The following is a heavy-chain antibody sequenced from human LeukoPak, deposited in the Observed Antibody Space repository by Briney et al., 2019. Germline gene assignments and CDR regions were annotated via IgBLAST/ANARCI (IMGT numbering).Heavy chain of an antibody. CDR1: GFTFSSYA. CDR3: ARDSAHYYYGMDV. CDR2: ISGSGGST. Sequence: GGSLRLSCAASGFTFSSYAMSWVRQAPGKGLEWVSAISGSGGSTYYADSVKGRFTISRDNSKNTLYLQMNSLRAEDTAVYYCARDSAHYYYGMDVWGQGTAVTVSS. J-gene: IGHJ6*02. V-gene: IGHV3-23*01.